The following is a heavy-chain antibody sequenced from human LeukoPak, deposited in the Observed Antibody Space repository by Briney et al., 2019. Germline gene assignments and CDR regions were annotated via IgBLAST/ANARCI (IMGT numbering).Heavy chain of an antibody. CDR2: IESGGST. D-gene: IGHD3-10*01. J-gene: IGHJ6*02. CDR3: ARVGSYYDMDV. V-gene: IGHV3-53*01. CDR1: GFTVSSKY. Sequence: GGSLRLSCAASGFTVSSKYMNWVRQAPGKGLEWVSVIESGGSTYYADSVKGRFTVSRDNFQNTLYLRMNSLRAEDTAVYYCARVGSYYDMDVWGQGTTVTVSS.